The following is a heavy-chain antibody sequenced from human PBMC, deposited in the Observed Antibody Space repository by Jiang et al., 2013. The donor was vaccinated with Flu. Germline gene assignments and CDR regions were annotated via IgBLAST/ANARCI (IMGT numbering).Heavy chain of an antibody. Sequence: SGGGVVQPGRSLRLSCAASGFTFSSYGMHWVRQAPGKGLEWVAVISYDGSNKYYADSVKGRFTISRDNSKNTLYLQMNSLRAEDTAVYYCAKRGRWEPTFDYWGQGTLVTVSS. CDR2: ISYDGSNK. V-gene: IGHV3-30*18. D-gene: IGHD1-26*01. J-gene: IGHJ4*02. CDR1: GFTFSSYG. CDR3: AKRGRWEPTFDY.